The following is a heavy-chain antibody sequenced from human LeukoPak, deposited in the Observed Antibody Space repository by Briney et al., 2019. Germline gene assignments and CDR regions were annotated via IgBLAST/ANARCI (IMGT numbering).Heavy chain of an antibody. Sequence: GGSLRLSCAASGFTFSSYGMHWVRQAPGKGLEWVAVIWYDGSNKYYADSVKGRFTISRDNSKNTLYLQMNSLRAEDAAVYYCARDRGMYSGSPPDYWGQGTLVTVSS. CDR3: ARDRGMYSGSPPDY. D-gene: IGHD1-26*01. J-gene: IGHJ4*02. CDR1: GFTFSSYG. CDR2: IWYDGSNK. V-gene: IGHV3-33*01.